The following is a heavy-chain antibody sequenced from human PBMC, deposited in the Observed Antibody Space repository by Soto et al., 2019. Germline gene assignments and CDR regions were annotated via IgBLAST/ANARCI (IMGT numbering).Heavy chain of an antibody. CDR3: ARHLMATITSETYFDY. Sequence: SETLSLTCTVSGGSISSSSYYWGWIRQPPGKGLEWIGSIYYSGSTYYNPSLKSRVTISVDTSKNQFSLKLSSVTAADTAVYYCARHLMATITSETYFDYWGQGTLVTVSS. J-gene: IGHJ4*02. CDR2: IYYSGST. CDR1: GGSISSSSYY. D-gene: IGHD5-12*01. V-gene: IGHV4-39*01.